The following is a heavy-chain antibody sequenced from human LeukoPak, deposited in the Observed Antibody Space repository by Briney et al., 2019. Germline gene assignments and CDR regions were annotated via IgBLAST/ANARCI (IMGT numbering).Heavy chain of an antibody. Sequence: KPSETLSLTCAVYGGSFSGYYWSWIRQPPGKGLEWIGEINHSGSTNYNPSLKSRVTISVGTSKNQFPLKLSSVTAADTAVYYCARGPGYYDSSGYYEIWGQGTLVTVSS. CDR1: GGSFSGYY. V-gene: IGHV4-34*01. J-gene: IGHJ4*02. D-gene: IGHD3-22*01. CDR3: ARGPGYYDSSGYYEI. CDR2: INHSGST.